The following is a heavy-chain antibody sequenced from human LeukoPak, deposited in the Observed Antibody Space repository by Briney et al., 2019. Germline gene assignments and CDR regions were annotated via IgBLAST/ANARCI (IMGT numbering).Heavy chain of an antibody. V-gene: IGHV6-1*01. CDR3: ARDERGSGFGELLYPFDP. J-gene: IGHJ5*02. Sequence: SQTLSLTCAISGDSVSRNSAAWNWIRQSPSRGLEWLGRTYYRSKWYNDYAVSVKSRITINPDTSKNQFSLQLNSVTPEDTAVYYCARDERGSGFGELLYPFDPWGQGTLVTVSS. CDR2: TYYRSKWYN. D-gene: IGHD3-10*01. CDR1: GDSVSRNSAA.